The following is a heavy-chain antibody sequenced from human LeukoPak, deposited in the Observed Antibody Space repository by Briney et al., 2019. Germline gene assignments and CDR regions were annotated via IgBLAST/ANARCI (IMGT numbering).Heavy chain of an antibody. CDR1: GLTFDDYA. CDR3: ARVGRSDWYG. V-gene: IGHV3-9*01. Sequence: GRSLRLSCAASGLTFDDYARHWVRQAPGKGLEWVSGITWKSDNIEYAGSVKGRFTIVRDTAKTSLYLQMNSLRVEDTAVYYCARVGRSDWYGWGQGTLVTVSS. CDR2: ITWKSDNI. D-gene: IGHD6-19*01. J-gene: IGHJ4*02.